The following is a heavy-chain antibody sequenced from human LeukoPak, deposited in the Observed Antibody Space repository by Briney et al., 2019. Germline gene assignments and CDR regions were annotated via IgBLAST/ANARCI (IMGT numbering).Heavy chain of an antibody. CDR2: IIPIFGTA. J-gene: IGHJ4*02. D-gene: IGHD3-22*01. V-gene: IGHV1-69*05. CDR3: ARAPYYYDSSGYSNY. CDR1: GGTFSSYA. Sequence: SVKVSCKASGGTFSSYAICWVRQAPGQGLEWMGRIIPIFGTANYAQKFQGRVTITTDESTSTAYIELSSLRSEDTAVYYCARAPYYYDSSGYSNYWGQGTLVTVSS.